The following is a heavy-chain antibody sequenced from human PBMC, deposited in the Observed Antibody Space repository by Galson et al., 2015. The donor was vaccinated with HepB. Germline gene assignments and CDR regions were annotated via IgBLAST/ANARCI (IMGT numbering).Heavy chain of an antibody. D-gene: IGHD3-10*01. CDR1: GFTVSSNY. CDR3: ARAHQLWVGELQGWFDP. J-gene: IGHJ5*02. V-gene: IGHV3-53*01. Sequence: SLRLSCAASGFTVSSNYMSWVRQAPGKGLEWVSVIYSGGTTDYADPVKGRFTITRDTSKTTLYLQMNSLRTEDTAVDYCARAHQLWVGELQGWFDPWGQGTLVTVSS. CDR2: IYSGGTT.